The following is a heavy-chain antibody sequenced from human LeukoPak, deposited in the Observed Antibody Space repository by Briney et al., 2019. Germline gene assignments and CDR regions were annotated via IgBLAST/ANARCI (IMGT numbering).Heavy chain of an antibody. Sequence: SETLSLTCTVSGGSISSSSYYWGWIRQPPGKGLEWIGSIYYSGSTYYNPSLKSRVTISVDTSKNQFSLKLSSVTAADTAVYYCARTHSSSWYGYWGQGTLVTVSS. J-gene: IGHJ4*02. CDR1: GGSISSSSYY. CDR2: IYYSGST. V-gene: IGHV4-39*07. D-gene: IGHD6-13*01. CDR3: ARTHSSSWYGY.